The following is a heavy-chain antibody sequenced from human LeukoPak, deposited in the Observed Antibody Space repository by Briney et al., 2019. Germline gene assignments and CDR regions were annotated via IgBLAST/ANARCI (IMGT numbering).Heavy chain of an antibody. Sequence: GRSLRLSCAASGFTFSSYGMHWVRQAPGKGLEWVAVISYDGSNKYYADSVKGRFTISRDNSKNTLYLQMNSLRAEDTAVCYCAKVSGSGGFDYWGQGTLVTVSS. CDR1: GFTFSSYG. V-gene: IGHV3-30*18. D-gene: IGHD3-10*01. J-gene: IGHJ4*02. CDR2: ISYDGSNK. CDR3: AKVSGSGGFDY.